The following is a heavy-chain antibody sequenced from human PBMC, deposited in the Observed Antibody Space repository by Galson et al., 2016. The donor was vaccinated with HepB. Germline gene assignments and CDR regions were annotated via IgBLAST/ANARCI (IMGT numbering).Heavy chain of an antibody. Sequence: SETLSLTCSVSGGYITSSYWSWIRQPPGKGLQWIGYIYYNGNTSYNPSLKSRVTISVDTSKTQFSLRLSSVTAADTAVYYRATEVVGYVATWGQGTLVTVSS. CDR2: IYYNGNT. J-gene: IGHJ5*02. CDR3: ATEVVGYVAT. CDR1: GGYITSSY. D-gene: IGHD2-15*01. V-gene: IGHV4-59*01.